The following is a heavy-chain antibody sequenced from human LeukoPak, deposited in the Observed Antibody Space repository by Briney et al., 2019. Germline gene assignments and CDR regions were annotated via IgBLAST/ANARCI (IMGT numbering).Heavy chain of an antibody. V-gene: IGHV3-9*01. CDR1: GFAFPSYA. CDR2: ITWDSGRI. Sequence: GRSLPLSSAASGFAFPSYAMHWARPAPGKGLEWVSGITWDSGRIGYTDSVKGRFTIARDNAKNSLYLQMNSLRAEDTALYYCAKDMGCSSTSCYVEVSGYYYYGMDVWGQGTTVTVSS. D-gene: IGHD2-2*01. CDR3: AKDMGCSSTSCYVEVSGYYYYGMDV. J-gene: IGHJ6*02.